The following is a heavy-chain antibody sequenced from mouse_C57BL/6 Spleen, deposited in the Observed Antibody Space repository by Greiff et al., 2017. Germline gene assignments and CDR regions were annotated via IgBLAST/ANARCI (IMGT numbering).Heavy chain of an antibody. D-gene: IGHD1-1*02. CDR3: AGGNPQV. CDR1: GYTFTSYW. V-gene: IGHV1-74*01. J-gene: IGHJ1*03. Sequence: QVQLQQSGAELVKPGASVKVSCKASGYTFTSYWMHWVKQTPGHGLEWIGRIHTSDSDNNYNQKFKGKAKLTVYKSSNTANLQLSSLTSEDSAVYYCAGGNPQVGGTGTTVTVSS. CDR2: IHTSDSDN.